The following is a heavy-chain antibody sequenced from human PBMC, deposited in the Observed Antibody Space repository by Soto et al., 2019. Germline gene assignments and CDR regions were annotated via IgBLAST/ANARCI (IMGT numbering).Heavy chain of an antibody. CDR3: ARAKDKGGMDV. Sequence: QVQLAESGGGVVQPGRSLRLSCAASGFTFSSYGMHWVRQAPGKGLEWVAVIWYDGSNKYYADSVKGRFTISRDNSKNTLYLQMNSLRAEDTAVYYCARAKDKGGMDVWGQGTTVTVSS. J-gene: IGHJ6*02. V-gene: IGHV3-33*01. CDR2: IWYDGSNK. CDR1: GFTFSSYG.